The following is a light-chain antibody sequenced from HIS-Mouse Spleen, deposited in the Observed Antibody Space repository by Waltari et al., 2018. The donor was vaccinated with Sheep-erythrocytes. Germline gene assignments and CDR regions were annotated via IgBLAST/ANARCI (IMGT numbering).Light chain of an antibody. CDR3: QSADSSGTYPV. J-gene: IGLJ2*01. V-gene: IGLV3-25*03. CDR1: ALPKQY. Sequence: SYELTQPPSVSVSPGQTARITCSGDALPKQYAYWYQQKPGQAPVLVIYKDSERPSGIPERFSGSSSGKTVTLTISGVQAEDEADYYCQSADSSGTYPVFGGGTKLTDL. CDR2: KDS.